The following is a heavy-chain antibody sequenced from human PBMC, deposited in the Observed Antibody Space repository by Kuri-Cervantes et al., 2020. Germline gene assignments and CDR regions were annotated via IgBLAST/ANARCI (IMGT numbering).Heavy chain of an antibody. V-gene: IGHV3-49*03. Sequence: GGSLRLSCTASGFTFGDYAMSWFRQAPGKGLEWVGFIRSKAYGGTTEYAASVKGRFTISRDDSKSIAYLQMNSLKTEDTAVYYCTKLGNPGYFGYWGQGTLVTVSS. CDR3: TKLGNPGYFGY. D-gene: IGHD6-13*01. CDR2: IRSKAYGGTT. CDR1: GFTFGDYA. J-gene: IGHJ4*02.